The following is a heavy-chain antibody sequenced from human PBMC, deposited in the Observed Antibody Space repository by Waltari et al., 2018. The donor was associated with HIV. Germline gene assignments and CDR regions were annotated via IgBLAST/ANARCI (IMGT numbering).Heavy chain of an antibody. Sequence: QVQLQESGPGLVKPSQTLSLTCTVSGGSISSGGYYWSWIRQHPGKGLEWIGYIDYSGITYYNPSLKSRVTISVDTSKNQFSLKLSSVTAADTAVYYCARGLHNSGSPWGYYYYGMDVWGQGTTVTVSS. CDR2: IDYSGIT. D-gene: IGHD5-12*01. CDR1: GGSISSGGYY. J-gene: IGHJ6*02. CDR3: ARGLHNSGSPWGYYYYGMDV. V-gene: IGHV4-31*03.